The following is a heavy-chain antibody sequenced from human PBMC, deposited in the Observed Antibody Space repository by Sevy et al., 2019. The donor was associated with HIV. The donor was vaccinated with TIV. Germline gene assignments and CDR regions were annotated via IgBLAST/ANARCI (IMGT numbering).Heavy chain of an antibody. V-gene: IGHV4-4*07. Sequence: SETLSLTCTVSGGSISSYYYSWIRQSAGKGLEWIGRIYISGGTKYNPSLRSRVTMSVDASKNQFSLGLSSVTAADTALYYCVRGYYYDRSGNYYDSFDIWGQGTMVTVSS. J-gene: IGHJ3*02. CDR1: GGSISSYY. D-gene: IGHD3-22*01. CDR2: IYISGGT. CDR3: VRGYYYDRSGNYYDSFDI.